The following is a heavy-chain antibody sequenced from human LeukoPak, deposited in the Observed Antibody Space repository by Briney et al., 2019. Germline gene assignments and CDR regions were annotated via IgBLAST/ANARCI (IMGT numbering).Heavy chain of an antibody. V-gene: IGHV3-23*01. J-gene: IGHJ4*02. CDR1: GFTFSSHP. CDR3: AKVGGNSPETYY. D-gene: IGHD4-23*01. Sequence: GGSLRLSCVASGFTFSSHPMTWVRQAPGKGLEWVSAISDSSDTRNYADSVRGRFTISRDNSKNTLYLQMNSLRSEDTAVYYCAKVGGNSPETYYWGQGTLVTVSS. CDR2: ISDSSDTR.